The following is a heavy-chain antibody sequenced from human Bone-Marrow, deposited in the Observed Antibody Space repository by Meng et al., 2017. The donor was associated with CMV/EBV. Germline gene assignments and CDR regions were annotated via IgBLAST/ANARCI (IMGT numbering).Heavy chain of an antibody. D-gene: IGHD6-6*01. CDR3: AHITPRPGWIAY. CDR2: IYWDDYQ. J-gene: IGHJ4*02. V-gene: IGHV2-5*02. Sequence: QFTFNGTRSTLVEPPQTLTLTCNFSGFSLSTSGVGVGWIRQPPGNALEWLALIYWDDYQRYSPSLKSRLTITKDTSKNQVVLTMTNMDPVDTATYYCAHITPRPGWIAYWGQGTLVTVSS. CDR1: GFSLSTSGVG.